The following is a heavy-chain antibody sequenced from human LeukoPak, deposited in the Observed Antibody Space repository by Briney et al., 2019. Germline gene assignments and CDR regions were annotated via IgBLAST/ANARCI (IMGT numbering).Heavy chain of an antibody. D-gene: IGHD2-15*01. J-gene: IGHJ4*02. CDR2: ISAYNGNT. Sequence: ASVKVSRKASGYTFTSYGISWVRQAPGQGLEWMGWISAYNGNTNYAQKLQGRVTMTTDTSTSTAYMELRSLRSDDTAVYYCARNNRPYCSGGSCYSFFFDYWGQGTLVTVSS. CDR3: ARNNRPYCSGGSCYSFFFDY. V-gene: IGHV1-18*01. CDR1: GYTFTSYG.